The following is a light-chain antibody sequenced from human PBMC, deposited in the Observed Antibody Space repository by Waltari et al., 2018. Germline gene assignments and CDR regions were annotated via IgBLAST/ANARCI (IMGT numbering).Light chain of an antibody. J-gene: IGKJ1*01. CDR2: LGS. CDR3: MQSLQSPWT. V-gene: IGKV2-28*01. Sequence: IVMTPSPVTLPITPGQPASISARPSQTLLKSNGHQQLDWYLQKPGQSQQLLIYLGSYRASGVPDRFSGSGSGTDFTLKNNRVGAEDVGIYYCMQSLQSPWTFGQGTKVEIK. CDR1: QTLLKSNGHQQ.